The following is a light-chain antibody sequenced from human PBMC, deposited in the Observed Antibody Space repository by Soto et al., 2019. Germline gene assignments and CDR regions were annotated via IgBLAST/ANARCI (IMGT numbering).Light chain of an antibody. Sequence: DIVMTQTPLSLSVTPGQPASISCKSSQSLLHSDGKTYLYWYLQKPGHPPQLLMYEVSNRFSGVPDRFSGSGSGTDFTLKISRVEAEDVGVYCCMQSIQLPLFTFGPGTKVDIK. V-gene: IGKV2D-29*01. J-gene: IGKJ3*01. CDR2: EVS. CDR1: QSLLHSDGKTY. CDR3: MQSIQLPLFT.